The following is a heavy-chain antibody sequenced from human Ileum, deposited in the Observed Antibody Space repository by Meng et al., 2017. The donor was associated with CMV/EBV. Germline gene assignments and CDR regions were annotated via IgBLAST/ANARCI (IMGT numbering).Heavy chain of an antibody. V-gene: IGHV2-5*02. Sequence: SASTQAYPIPPLPAPFTYSRFSFTRRGMGVGWIRQPPGKALVWLALIYWDDDKRYSPSLNNRLTITKDASKNQVVLSMTSMGPVDTATYYCAQTGPVRDYFQSWGQGTLVTVSS. CDR1: RFSFTRRGMG. CDR3: AQTGPVRDYFQS. J-gene: IGHJ4*02. CDR2: IYWDDDK. D-gene: IGHD1-1*01.